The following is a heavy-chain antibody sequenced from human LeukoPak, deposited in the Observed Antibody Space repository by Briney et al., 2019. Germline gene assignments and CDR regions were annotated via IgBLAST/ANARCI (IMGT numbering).Heavy chain of an antibody. V-gene: IGHV3-53*01. CDR3: ARGIFDRGGDCSGY. CDR1: GFTVSSNY. CDR2: IYSGGST. D-gene: IGHD2-21*01. J-gene: IGHJ4*02. Sequence: GGSLRLSCAASGFTVSSNYMNWVRQAPGEGLEWVSVIYSGGSTYYADSVKGRFTISRDNSKNTLYLQMNSLRAEDTAVYYCARGIFDRGGDCSGYWGQGTLVTVSS.